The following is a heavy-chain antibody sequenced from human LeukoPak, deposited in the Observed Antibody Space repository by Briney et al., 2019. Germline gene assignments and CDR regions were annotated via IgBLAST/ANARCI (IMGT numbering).Heavy chain of an antibody. CDR2: ITYSGST. CDR3: TNSMVRGTPLRWFDP. V-gene: IGHV4-59*01. CDR1: GGSMNSYF. D-gene: IGHD3-10*01. Sequence: SETLSLTCTVSGGSMNSYFWSWIRQPPGKGLEWIGYITYSGSTNYNPSLKSRVTISVDTSKNQFSLKLSSVTAADTAVYYCTNSMVRGTPLRWFDPWGQGTLVTVSS. J-gene: IGHJ5*02.